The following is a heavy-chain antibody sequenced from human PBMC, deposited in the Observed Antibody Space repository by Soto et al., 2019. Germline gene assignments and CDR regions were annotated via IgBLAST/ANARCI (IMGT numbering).Heavy chain of an antibody. V-gene: IGHV3-23*01. CDR2: ISGSGGST. CDR3: AKRSRVVITYFDY. Sequence: GGSLILSCAASGFTFSSYAMSWVRQAPGKGLDWVSAISGSGGSTYYADSVKGRFTISRDNSKNTLYLQMNSLRAEDTAVYYCAKRSRVVITYFDYWGQGTLVTVSS. CDR1: GFTFSSYA. D-gene: IGHD3-22*01. J-gene: IGHJ4*02.